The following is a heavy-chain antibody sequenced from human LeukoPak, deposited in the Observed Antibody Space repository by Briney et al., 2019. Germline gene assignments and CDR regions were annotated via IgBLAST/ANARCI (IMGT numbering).Heavy chain of an antibody. Sequence: PGGSLRLSCAASGFIFSDYYMSWIRQTPGKGLEWVSYITSSGSTIYYADSVKGRFTISRDNAKKSLYLQMNDLRAEDTAVYYCARDIPIDGISGAFDIWGQGTMVTVSS. CDR1: GFIFSDYY. J-gene: IGHJ3*02. CDR2: ITSSGSTI. CDR3: ARDIPIDGISGAFDI. D-gene: IGHD3-3*01. V-gene: IGHV3-11*04.